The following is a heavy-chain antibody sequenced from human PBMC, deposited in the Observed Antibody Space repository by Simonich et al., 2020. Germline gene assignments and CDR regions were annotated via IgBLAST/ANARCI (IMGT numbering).Heavy chain of an antibody. CDR3: ARHAGFAFDI. CDR2: IYYSGRT. V-gene: IGHV4-39*01. D-gene: IGHD6-13*01. Sequence: QLQLQESGPGLVKPSETLSLTCTVSGGSISSSSYSWGWIRQPPGKGLEWIGSIYYSGRTYYHPSLKGRVTISVDTSKNQFSLKLSSVTAADTAVYYCARHAGFAFDIWGQGTMVTVSS. CDR1: GGSISSSSYS. J-gene: IGHJ3*02.